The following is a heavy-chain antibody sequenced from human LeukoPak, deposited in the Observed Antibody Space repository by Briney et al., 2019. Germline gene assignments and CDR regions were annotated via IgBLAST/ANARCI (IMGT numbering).Heavy chain of an antibody. D-gene: IGHD1-14*01. CDR3: ATLSLTLRVWFDP. CDR1: GYTFTDYY. J-gene: IGHJ5*02. Sequence: ASVKLSCKVSGYTFTDYYMHWVQQAPGKGLEWMGPVDPEDGETIYAEKFQGRVTITADTSTDTAYMELSSLRSEDTAVYYCATLSLTLRVWFDPWGQGTLVTVSS. V-gene: IGHV1-69-2*01. CDR2: VDPEDGET.